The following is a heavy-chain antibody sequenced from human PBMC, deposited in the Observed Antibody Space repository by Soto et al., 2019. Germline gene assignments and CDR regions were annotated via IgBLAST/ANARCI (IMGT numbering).Heavy chain of an antibody. CDR2: IYYTGRT. CDR1: DGSVSRGGYY. CDR3: AREGSYHYFDY. Sequence: QVQLQESGPGLVKPSQTLSLACTVSDGSVSRGGYYWSWPRQSPGKGLEWIGNIYYTGRTSYNPSLKSRVTISLEISKRQFSLMLASVSAADTALYYSAREGSYHYFDYWGQGALVTVSS. J-gene: IGHJ4*02. D-gene: IGHD1-26*01. V-gene: IGHV4-31*03.